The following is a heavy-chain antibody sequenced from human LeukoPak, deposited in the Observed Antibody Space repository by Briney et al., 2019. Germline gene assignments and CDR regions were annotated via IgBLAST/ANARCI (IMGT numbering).Heavy chain of an antibody. CDR2: INPNSGGT. Sequence: ASVKVSCKASGYTFTGYYMHWVRQAPGQGLEWMGWINPNSGGTNYAQKFQGRVTTTRDTSISTAYMELSRLRSDDTAVYYCARDLSSMYVGYCSGGSCRGSYYFDYWGQGTLVTVSS. D-gene: IGHD2-15*01. CDR3: ARDLSSMYVGYCSGGSCRGSYYFDY. J-gene: IGHJ4*02. V-gene: IGHV1-2*02. CDR1: GYTFTGYY.